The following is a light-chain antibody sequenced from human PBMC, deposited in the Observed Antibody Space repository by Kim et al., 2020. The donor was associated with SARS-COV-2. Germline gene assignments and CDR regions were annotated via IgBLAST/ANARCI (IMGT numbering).Light chain of an antibody. J-gene: IGLJ2*01. CDR3: SSYTTSSTVV. CDR1: SSDVGSYNY. Sequence: GQSITISCTGTSSDVGSYNYVSWYQQHPGKAPKLMIYAVSNRPSGVSNRFSGSKSGNTASLTISGLQAEDEADYYCSSYTTSSTVVFGGGTQLTVL. V-gene: IGLV2-14*03. CDR2: AVS.